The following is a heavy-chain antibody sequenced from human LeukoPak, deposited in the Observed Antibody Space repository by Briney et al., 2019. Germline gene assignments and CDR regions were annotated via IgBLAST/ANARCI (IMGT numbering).Heavy chain of an antibody. J-gene: IGHJ6*02. CDR3: AKAPLSIDYYYGMDV. Sequence: QPGGSLRLSCAASGFTFSSYGMHWVRQAPGKGLEWVAVISYDGSNKYYADSVKGRFTISRDNSKNTLYLQMNSLRAEDTAVYYCAKAPLSIDYYYGMDVWGQGNTVTVSS. CDR2: ISYDGSNK. D-gene: IGHD2/OR15-2a*01. CDR1: GFTFSSYG. V-gene: IGHV3-30*18.